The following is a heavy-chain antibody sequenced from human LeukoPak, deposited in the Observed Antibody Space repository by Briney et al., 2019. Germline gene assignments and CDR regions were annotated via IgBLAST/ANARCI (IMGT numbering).Heavy chain of an antibody. CDR2: INNDGSST. CDR3: ARGDYWDRKFPD. D-gene: IGHD3-22*01. CDR1: GFTFSSYW. V-gene: IGHV3-74*01. J-gene: IGHJ4*02. Sequence: GGSLRLSCAASGFTFSSYWMHWVRQVPGKELMWVSRINNDGSSTSYADSVKGRFTISRDNAKNSLYLQMNSLRVEDTAVYYCARGDYWDRKFPDWGQGTLVTVSS.